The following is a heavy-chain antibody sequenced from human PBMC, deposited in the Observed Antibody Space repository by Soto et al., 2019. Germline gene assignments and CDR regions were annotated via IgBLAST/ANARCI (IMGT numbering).Heavy chain of an antibody. Sequence: PSQTLSLTCAISGDSVSTNSGAWNWIRQSPSSGLEWLGRTFYRSRWYSDYADSVKGRININSDTSKNQFSLQLSSVTPEDTAVYYCARAGSTMYRLHPHFDYWGQGTLVTSPQ. J-gene: IGHJ4*02. CDR2: TFYRSRWYS. V-gene: IGHV6-1*01. D-gene: IGHD3-9*01. CDR3: ARAGSTMYRLHPHFDY. CDR1: GDSVSTNSGA.